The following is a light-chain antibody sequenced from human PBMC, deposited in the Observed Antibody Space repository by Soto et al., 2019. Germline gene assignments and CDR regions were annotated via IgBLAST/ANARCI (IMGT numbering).Light chain of an antibody. Sequence: EIGLTQSPDILSLSPGERATLSCSASQSVRSNYLAWYQQKPGQAPRFLIYDASSRATGIPDRFSGSGSGTDFTLTISRLEPEDFAVYYWQQYGSSPLTFGGGTKVEIK. CDR1: QSVRSNY. CDR2: DAS. V-gene: IGKV3-20*01. CDR3: QQYGSSPLT. J-gene: IGKJ4*01.